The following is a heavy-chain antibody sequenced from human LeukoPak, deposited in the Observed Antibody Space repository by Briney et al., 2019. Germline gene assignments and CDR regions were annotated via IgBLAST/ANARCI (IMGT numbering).Heavy chain of an antibody. V-gene: IGHV3-23*01. D-gene: IGHD1-26*01. CDR2: ISGSGVTT. CDR1: GFTFSSYA. J-gene: IGHJ1*01. CDR3: AKKVVVGATSPYSDFQD. Sequence: GGSLRLSCAASGFTFSSYAMSWVRQAPGKGLEWVSAISGSGVTTHYAGSVKGRFSISRDNSKNTLYLQMNSLRAEDTALYYCAKKVVVGATSPYSDFQDWGQGTLVTVSS.